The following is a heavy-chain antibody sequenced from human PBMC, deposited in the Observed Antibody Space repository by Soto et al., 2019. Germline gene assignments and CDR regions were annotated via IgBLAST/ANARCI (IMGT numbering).Heavy chain of an antibody. CDR2: IDAGSGNT. J-gene: IGHJ4*02. CDR3: AYYYIVVPRAKVLAY. CDR1: GYSLPNYG. Sequence: DPENVYCKASGYSLPNYGMHWVRQAPGQRLEWMGWIDAGSGNTKYSQKFQGRITITRDTSASTVYMELSGLRSEDTAVYYCAYYYIVVPRAKVLAYWSQGALVPVSS. D-gene: IGHD2-2*01. V-gene: IGHV1-3*01.